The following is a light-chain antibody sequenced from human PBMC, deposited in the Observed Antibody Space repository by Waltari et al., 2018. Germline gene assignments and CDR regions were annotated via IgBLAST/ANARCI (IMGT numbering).Light chain of an antibody. CDR1: ALPKQS. Sequence: SYELRQPPSVSVSPGQTATITCSGNALPKQSAYWYQQKPGQAPVLVIYKDTERPSGIPERFSGSKSGTTVTLTISGVQAEDEADYYCQSADSSGTYYVFGTGTKVTVL. CDR2: KDT. V-gene: IGLV3-25*03. CDR3: QSADSSGTYYV. J-gene: IGLJ1*01.